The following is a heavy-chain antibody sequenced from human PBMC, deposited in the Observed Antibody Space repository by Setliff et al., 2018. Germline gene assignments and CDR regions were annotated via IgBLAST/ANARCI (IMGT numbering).Heavy chain of an antibody. V-gene: IGHV4-34*01. CDR1: GGSFSAYY. CDR2: INHSGST. J-gene: IGHJ6*02. Sequence: SETLSLTCAVYGGSFSAYYWSWIRQPPGKGLEWIGEINHSGSTNYNPSLESRVTISVDTSKNQFSLKLSSVTAADTAVYYCARDRQYCSSPTCYSSYFYYYGMDVWGQGTTVTVSS. D-gene: IGHD2-2*02. CDR3: ARDRQYCSSPTCYSSYFYYYGMDV.